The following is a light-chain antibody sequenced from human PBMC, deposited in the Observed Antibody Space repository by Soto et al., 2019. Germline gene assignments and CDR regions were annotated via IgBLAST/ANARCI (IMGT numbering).Light chain of an antibody. J-gene: IGKJ4*01. CDR2: GAS. CDR3: HQFNNWPLT. Sequence: IVMTQSPATLSASPAVRTTLYCRACQSVYNNLAWYLQKPGQAPRLLISGASTRSTGIPARFSGSGSGTEFTLTISTLQSEDFAVYYCHQFNNWPLTFGGGSKVDIK. V-gene: IGKV3-15*01. CDR1: QSVYNN.